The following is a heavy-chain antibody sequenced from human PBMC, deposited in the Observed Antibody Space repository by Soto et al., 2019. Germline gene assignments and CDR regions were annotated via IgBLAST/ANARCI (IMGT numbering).Heavy chain of an antibody. CDR1: GGTFSSYA. CDR3: ARSQGGSSSLDIYYYSYYGMDV. D-gene: IGHD2-15*01. CDR2: VIPIFGTA. Sequence: QVQLVQSGAEVKKPGSSVKVSCKAPGGTFSSYAISWVRQAPGQGLEWMGGVIPIFGTAKYAQMFQGSVTITAEEHTSTGNMGLGSLRSEDTAVYCCARSQGGSSSLDIYYYSYYGMDVWGQGTTVTVSS. V-gene: IGHV1-69*01. J-gene: IGHJ6*02.